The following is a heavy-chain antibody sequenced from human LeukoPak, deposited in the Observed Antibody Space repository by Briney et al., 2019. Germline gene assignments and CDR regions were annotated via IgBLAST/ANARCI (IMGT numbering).Heavy chain of an antibody. J-gene: IGHJ4*02. V-gene: IGHV4-59*01. CDR3: ARDRSGGTDY. CDR2: IYYSGST. CDR1: GGSISSYY. Sequence: KTSETLSLTCTVSGGSISSYYWSWIRQPPGKGLEWIGYIYYSGSTNYNPSLKSRVTISVDTSKNQFSLKLSSVTAADTAVCYCARDRSGGTDYWGQGTLVTVSS. D-gene: IGHD6-25*01.